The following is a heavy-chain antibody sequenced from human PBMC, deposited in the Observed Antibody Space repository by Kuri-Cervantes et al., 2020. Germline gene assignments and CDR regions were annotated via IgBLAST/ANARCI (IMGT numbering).Heavy chain of an antibody. CDR1: GFSLSTSGVG. CDR2: LYWDDDK. CDR3: APIQLKVGTTTFDY. V-gene: IGHV2-5*02. J-gene: IGHJ4*02. D-gene: IGHD1-26*01. Sequence: SGPTLVKPTQTLTLTCTFSGFSLSTSGVGVGWGRQPPGKALEWLALLYWDDDKRYSPSLKSRLTITKDTFKKQVVLTMTNLDPVDTATYFCAPIQLKVGTTTFDYWGQGIFVTVSS.